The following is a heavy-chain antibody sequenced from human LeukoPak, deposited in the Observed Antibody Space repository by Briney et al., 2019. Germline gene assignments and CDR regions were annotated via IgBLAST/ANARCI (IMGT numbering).Heavy chain of an antibody. D-gene: IGHD3-9*01. CDR2: IYYSGST. Sequence: PSETLSLTCTVSGGSIRSSYYYWGWIRQPPGKGLEWIGSIYYSGSTYYNPSLKSRVTIPVDTSKNQFSLKLSSVTAADTAVYHCVRGPRYYDILTGYSNWFDPWGQGTLVTVSS. CDR1: GGSIRSSYYY. CDR3: VRGPRYYDILTGYSNWFDP. J-gene: IGHJ5*02. V-gene: IGHV4-39*01.